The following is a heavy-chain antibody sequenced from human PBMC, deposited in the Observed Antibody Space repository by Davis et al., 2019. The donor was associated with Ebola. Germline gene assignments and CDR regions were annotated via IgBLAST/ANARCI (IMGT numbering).Heavy chain of an antibody. CDR3: AKKVRLGMTDYFDY. CDR2: ISGSGGST. D-gene: IGHD7-27*01. V-gene: IGHV3-23*01. CDR1: GFTFSSYA. Sequence: GESLKISCAASGFTFSSYAMSWVRQAPGKGLEWVSAISGSGGSTYYADSVKGRFTISRDNSKNTLYLQMNSLRAEDTAVYYCAKKVRLGMTDYFDYWGQGTLVTVSS. J-gene: IGHJ4*02.